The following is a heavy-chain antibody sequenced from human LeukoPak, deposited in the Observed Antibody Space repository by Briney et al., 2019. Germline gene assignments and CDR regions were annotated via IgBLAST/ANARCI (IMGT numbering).Heavy chain of an antibody. D-gene: IGHD2-21*01. CDR3: AKSRGGDCYDAFDI. J-gene: IGHJ3*02. CDR1: GFTVSSYG. CDR2: IRYDGSNK. Sequence: GWSLRLSCAASGFTVSSYGMHWVRQAPGKGLEWVAFIRYDGSNKYYADSVKGRFTTSRDNSKNTLYLQMNSLRAEDTAVYYCAKSRGGDCYDAFDIWGQGTMVTVSS. V-gene: IGHV3-30*02.